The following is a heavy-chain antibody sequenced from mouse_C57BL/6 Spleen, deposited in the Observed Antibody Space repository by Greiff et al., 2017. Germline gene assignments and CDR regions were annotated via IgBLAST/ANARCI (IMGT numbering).Heavy chain of an antibody. D-gene: IGHD1-1*01. Sequence: VQLQQSGPALVKPGASVKIPCKASGYTFTDYNMDWVKQSHGTSLEWIGDINPNNGGTIYNQKFKGKATLTVDKSSSTAYMELRSLTSEDTAVYYCARNYGSRGGYFDVWGTGTTVTVSS. J-gene: IGHJ1*03. CDR2: INPNNGGT. CDR3: ARNYGSRGGYFDV. V-gene: IGHV1-18*01. CDR1: GYTFTDYN.